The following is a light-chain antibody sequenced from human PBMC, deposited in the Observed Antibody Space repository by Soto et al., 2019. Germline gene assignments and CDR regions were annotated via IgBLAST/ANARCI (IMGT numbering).Light chain of an antibody. V-gene: IGLV2-8*01. CDR2: EVS. CDR3: SSYANTNNFKFV. Sequence: QSVLTQPPSASGSPGQSVTISCTGTSSDVGTYKYVSWYQQHPGKAPKLMIYEVSKRPSGVPDRFSGSKSGNTASLTVSGLQAEDEADHSPSSYANTNNFKFVFGTGTKVTV. CDR1: SSDVGTYKY. J-gene: IGLJ1*01.